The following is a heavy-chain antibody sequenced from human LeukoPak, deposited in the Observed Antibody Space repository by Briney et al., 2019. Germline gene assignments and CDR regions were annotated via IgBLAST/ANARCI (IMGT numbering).Heavy chain of an antibody. J-gene: IGHJ4*02. Sequence: SGFTXXXYYMSWIRQAPGKGLEWVSYISSNGSIINYADSVKGRFTISRDNAKNSLYLQMNSLRDEDTAVYYXAXXXXFDHWGXGTLVTVSS. CDR1: GFTXXXYY. CDR2: ISSNGSII. CDR3: AXXXXFDH. V-gene: IGHV3-11*01.